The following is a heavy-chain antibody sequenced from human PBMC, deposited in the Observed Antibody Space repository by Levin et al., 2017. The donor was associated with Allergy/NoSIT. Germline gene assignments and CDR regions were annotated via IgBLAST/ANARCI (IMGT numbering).Heavy chain of an antibody. D-gene: IGHD5-12*01. J-gene: IGHJ4*02. CDR3: AKGVATEYDY. CDR2: ISYDGSNK. V-gene: IGHV3-30*18. CDR1: GFTFSSYG. Sequence: GGSLRLSCAASGFTFSSYGMHWVRQAPGKGLEWVAVISYDGSNKYYADSVKGRFTISRDNSKNTLYLQMNSLRAEDTAVYYCAKGVATEYDYWGQGTLVTVSS.